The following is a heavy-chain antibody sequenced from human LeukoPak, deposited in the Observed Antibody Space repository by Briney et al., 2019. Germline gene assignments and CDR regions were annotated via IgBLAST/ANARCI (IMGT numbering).Heavy chain of an antibody. J-gene: IGHJ5*01. CDR2: ISAYNGNT. D-gene: IGHD3-22*01. V-gene: IGHV1-18*01. CDR3: ARVFYYDTSGHNWFDS. CDR1: GYTFTSYG. Sequence: GASVKVSCKASGYTFTSYGISWVRQAPGQRLEWMGWISAYNGNTNYAQKLQGRVTMTTDTSTSTAYMELRRLRSDDTAVYYCARVFYYDTSGHNWFDSWGQGTLVTVSS.